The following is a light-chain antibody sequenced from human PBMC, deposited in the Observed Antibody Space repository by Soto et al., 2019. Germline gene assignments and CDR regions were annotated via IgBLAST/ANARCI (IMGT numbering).Light chain of an antibody. V-gene: IGKV3-15*01. Sequence: EIVMTQSPATLSVSPGERATLSCRASQSVSSKLAWYQQKPGQGPRLLIYGASTRATSIPARFSGSGSGTEFTLTVSSLQSEDVAVYHCQHYSTWLWTFGQGTKVEIK. CDR2: GAS. J-gene: IGKJ1*01. CDR3: QHYSTWLWT. CDR1: QSVSSK.